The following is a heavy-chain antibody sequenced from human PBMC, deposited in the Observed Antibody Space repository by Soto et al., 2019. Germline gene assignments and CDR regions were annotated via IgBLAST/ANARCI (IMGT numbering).Heavy chain of an antibody. D-gene: IGHD4-17*01. CDR1: GFTFSSYS. CDR3: ARPLKYGDYVGYMDV. V-gene: IGHV3-21*01. CDR2: ISSSSSYI. J-gene: IGHJ6*03. Sequence: GGSLRLSCAASGFTFSSYSMNWVRQAPGKGLEWVSSISSSSSYIYYADSVKGRFTISRDNAKNSLYLQMNSLRAEDTAVYYCARPLKYGDYVGYMDVWGKGTTVTVSS.